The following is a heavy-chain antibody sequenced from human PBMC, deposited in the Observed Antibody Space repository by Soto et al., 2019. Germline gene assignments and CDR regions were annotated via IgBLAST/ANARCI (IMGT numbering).Heavy chain of an antibody. J-gene: IGHJ4*02. V-gene: IGHV1-18*01. CDR2: ISADNGNT. CDR1: GYGFTTYG. CDR3: ARGRSGDY. D-gene: IGHD1-26*01. Sequence: QVHLVQSGAEVKKPGASVKVSCKGAGYGFTTYGITWVRQAPGQGLEWVAWISADNGNTNYAQTLQGRVTVTRDTSTSTAYMELRSLRSDDSAVDYCARGRSGDYWGQRALVTVSS.